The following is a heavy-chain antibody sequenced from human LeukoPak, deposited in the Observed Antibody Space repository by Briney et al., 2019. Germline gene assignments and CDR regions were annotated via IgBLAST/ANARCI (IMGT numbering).Heavy chain of an antibody. CDR2: ISGSGGST. Sequence: PGGSLRLSCAASGFTFSSYAMSWVRQAPGKGLEWVSAISGSGGSTYYADSVKGRFTISRDNSKNTLYLQMNSLRAEDTAVYYCAKDFAEGWFGESPQTMDVWGKGTTVTISS. D-gene: IGHD3-10*01. CDR1: GFTFSSYA. CDR3: AKDFAEGWFGESPQTMDV. J-gene: IGHJ6*03. V-gene: IGHV3-23*01.